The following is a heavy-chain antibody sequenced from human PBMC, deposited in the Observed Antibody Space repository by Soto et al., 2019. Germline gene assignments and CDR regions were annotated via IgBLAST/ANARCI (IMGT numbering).Heavy chain of an antibody. J-gene: IGHJ4*02. CDR1: GFTFSSYG. D-gene: IGHD6-19*01. CDR3: AKVVGHSSGWWRHFDY. Sequence: GGSLRLSCAASGFTFSSYGMHWVRQAPGKGLEWVAVISYDGSNKYYADSVKGRFTISRDNSKNTLYPQMNSLRAEDTAVYYCAKVVGHSSGWWRHFDYWGQGTLVTVSS. V-gene: IGHV3-30*18. CDR2: ISYDGSNK.